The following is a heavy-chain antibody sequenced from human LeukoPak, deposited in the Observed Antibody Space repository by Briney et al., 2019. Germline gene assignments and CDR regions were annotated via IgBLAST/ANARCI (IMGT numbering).Heavy chain of an antibody. Sequence: GGSLRLSCAASGFTVSSNYMSWVRQAPGKGLEWVSVIYSGGSTYYADSVKGRFTISRDNAKNSLYLQMNSLRAEDTAVYYCARDLSEDSSGYYFAEYFQHWGQGTLVTVSS. J-gene: IGHJ1*01. D-gene: IGHD3-22*01. V-gene: IGHV3-53*01. CDR3: ARDLSEDSSGYYFAEYFQH. CDR2: IYSGGST. CDR1: GFTVSSNY.